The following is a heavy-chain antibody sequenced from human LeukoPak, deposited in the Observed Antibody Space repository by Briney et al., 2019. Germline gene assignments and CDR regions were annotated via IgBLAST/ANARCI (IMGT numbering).Heavy chain of an antibody. V-gene: IGHV4-39*01. CDR3: ARRPVYYGSGSYYTVVWFDP. D-gene: IGHD3-10*01. J-gene: IGHJ5*02. CDR2: IYYSGST. Sequence: SETLSLTCTVSGGSISSSSYYWGWIRQPPGKGLEWIGSIYYSGSTYYNPSLKSRVTISVDTSKNQFSLKLSSVTAADTAVYYSARRPVYYGSGSYYTVVWFDPWGQGTLVTVSS. CDR1: GGSISSSSYY.